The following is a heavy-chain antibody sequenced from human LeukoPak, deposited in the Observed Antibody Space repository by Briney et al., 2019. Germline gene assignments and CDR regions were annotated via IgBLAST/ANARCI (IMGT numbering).Heavy chain of an antibody. CDR1: GFTVSSNS. V-gene: IGHV3-53*01. Sequence: GGSLRLSCTVSGFTVSSNSMSWVRQAPGKGLEWVSFIYSDNTHYSGSVKGRFTISRDNSKNTLYLQMNSLRAEDTAVYYCAGRAGAYSHPYDYWGQGTLVTVSS. CDR3: AGRAGAYSHPYDY. D-gene: IGHD4/OR15-4a*01. CDR2: IYSDNT. J-gene: IGHJ4*02.